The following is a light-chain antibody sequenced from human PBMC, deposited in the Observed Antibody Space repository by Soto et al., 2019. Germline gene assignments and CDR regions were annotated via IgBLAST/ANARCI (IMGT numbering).Light chain of an antibody. CDR2: GAS. Sequence: EIVFTQSRVTLSLYPWDRATLSFRASHSFSRTYLAWYQQKPGQAPRLLIYGASDRATGTPDRFSGSGSGTDFTLTISRLEPEGSAVYYCQQFEDSVTFGQGTRQEIK. CDR3: QQFEDSVT. J-gene: IGKJ5*01. V-gene: IGKV3-20*01. CDR1: HSFSRTY.